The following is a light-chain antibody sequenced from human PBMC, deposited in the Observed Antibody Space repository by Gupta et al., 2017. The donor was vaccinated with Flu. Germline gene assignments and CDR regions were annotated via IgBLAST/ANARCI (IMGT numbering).Light chain of an antibody. CDR1: SSDVGAYSY. J-gene: IGLJ3*02. CDR2: EVS. V-gene: IGLV2-14*01. CDR3: SSFTTSSTWV. Sequence: QSALTQPASVSGSPGQSITISCTGTSSDVGAYSYVSWFRQDPGKAPKLMIYEVSYRPSGVSNRFSGSKSGNTASLTISGLQAEDEADYYCSSFTTSSTWVFGGGTKVTVL.